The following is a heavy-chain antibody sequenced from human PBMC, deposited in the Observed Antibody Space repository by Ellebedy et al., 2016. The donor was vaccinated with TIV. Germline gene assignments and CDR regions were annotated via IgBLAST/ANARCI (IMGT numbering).Heavy chain of an antibody. D-gene: IGHD5-24*01. CDR1: GDSVTSNSVA. CDR2: TWYWSKLFN. V-gene: IGHV6-1*01. J-gene: IGHJ4*02. Sequence: SQTLSLTCAIPGDSVTSNSVAWNWIRQSPSRGLEWLGRTWYWSKLFNEQAVSVKSRITINPHTSKNQISLQLNSVTPEDTAIYYCAKWQHEASHFDYWGQGTLVTVSS. CDR3: AKWQHEASHFDY.